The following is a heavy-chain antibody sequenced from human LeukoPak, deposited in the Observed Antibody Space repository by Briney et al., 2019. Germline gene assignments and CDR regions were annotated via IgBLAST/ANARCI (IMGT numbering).Heavy chain of an antibody. CDR2: IYWNDGK. V-gene: IGHV2-5*01. Sequence: SGPTLVNPTQTLTLTCTFSGFSLSTSGVGGGWIRQPPGKALEWLALIYWNDGKRYSPSLKSRLTITKDTSKNQVVLTMTNMDPVDTATYYCARGGLPKDFNWFDPWGQGTLVTVSS. J-gene: IGHJ5*02. CDR3: ARGGLPKDFNWFDP. D-gene: IGHD5-18*01. CDR1: GFSLSTSGVG.